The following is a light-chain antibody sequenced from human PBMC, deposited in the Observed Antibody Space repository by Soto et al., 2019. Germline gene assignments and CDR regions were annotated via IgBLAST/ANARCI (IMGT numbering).Light chain of an antibody. J-gene: IGLJ1*01. Sequence: SVLGQPASVPVSPGQSSSISCTGTSSDVGGYNYVSWYQQHPGKAPKVMIYDASNRPSGVSNRFSGSKSGNTASLTISGLQAEDEADYFCSSYTSSGTYVFGTGTKVTVL. V-gene: IGLV2-14*01. CDR3: SSYTSSGTYV. CDR1: SSDVGGYNY. CDR2: DAS.